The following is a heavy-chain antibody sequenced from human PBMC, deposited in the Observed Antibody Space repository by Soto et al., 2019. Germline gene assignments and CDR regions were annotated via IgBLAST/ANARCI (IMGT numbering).Heavy chain of an antibody. V-gene: IGHV4-4*07. CDR1: GGSISQYY. Sequence: QVQLQESGPGLVKPSETLSLSCGVSGGSISQYYWSWIRQPAGQGLEWIGRIYSGGSTNCNPSLESRVTMSVDTAKNEFSLKLSSVTAADTAVYYCARGPGGFGDFSLDYWGQGTLVTVSS. CDR3: ARGPGGFGDFSLDY. J-gene: IGHJ4*02. D-gene: IGHD3-10*01. CDR2: IYSGGST.